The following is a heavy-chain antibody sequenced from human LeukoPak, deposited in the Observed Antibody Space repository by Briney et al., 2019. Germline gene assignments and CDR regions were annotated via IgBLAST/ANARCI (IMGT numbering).Heavy chain of an antibody. CDR1: GYTFTSYG. CDR2: ISAYNGNT. J-gene: IGHJ4*02. D-gene: IGHD6-13*01. V-gene: IGHV1-18*01. Sequence: ASVKVSFTASGYTFTSYGISWVRQAPGQGLEWMGWISAYNGNTNYAQKLQGRVTMTTDTSTSTAYMELRSLRSDDTAVYYCARGVAAAGTLPFDYWGQGTLVTVSS. CDR3: ARGVAAAGTLPFDY.